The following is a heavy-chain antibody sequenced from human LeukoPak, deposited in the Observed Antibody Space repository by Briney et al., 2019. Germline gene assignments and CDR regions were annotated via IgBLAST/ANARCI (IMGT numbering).Heavy chain of an antibody. Sequence: GGSLRLSCAASGITFSSYSMNWVRQAPGKGLEWVSSISSSSSYIYYADSVKGRFTISRDNSKNTLYLQMNSLRAEDTAVYYCAKDPTVTTYFDYWGQGTLVTVSS. V-gene: IGHV3-21*04. CDR1: GITFSSYS. J-gene: IGHJ4*02. D-gene: IGHD4-17*01. CDR3: AKDPTVTTYFDY. CDR2: ISSSSSYI.